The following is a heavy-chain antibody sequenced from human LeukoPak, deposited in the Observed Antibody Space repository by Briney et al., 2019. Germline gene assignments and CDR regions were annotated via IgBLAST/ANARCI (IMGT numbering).Heavy chain of an antibody. D-gene: IGHD3-16*01. CDR3: ARAFTEVVTGYYMDV. V-gene: IGHV3-74*01. CDR1: GFTFSDYY. CDR2: TNSDDGSI. J-gene: IGHJ6*03. Sequence: KTGGSLRLSCAASGFTFSDYYMSWIRQAPGKGLVWVSRTNSDDGSISYADSVKGRFTISRDNAKNSLYLQMNSLRAEDTAVYYCARAFTEVVTGYYMDVWGKGTTVTVSS.